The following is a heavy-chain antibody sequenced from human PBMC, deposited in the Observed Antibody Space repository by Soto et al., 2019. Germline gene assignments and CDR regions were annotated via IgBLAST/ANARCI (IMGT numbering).Heavy chain of an antibody. J-gene: IGHJ5*02. CDR3: ARGSSRRNWFDP. CDR1: GLYIISYY. Sequence: PSETLSHTCTFSGLYIISYYWSWIRQPPGKGLEWIGYIYYSGSTNYNPSLKSRVTISVDTSKNQFSLKLSSVTAADTAVYYCARGSSRRNWFDPWGQGTLVTVSS. CDR2: IYYSGST. V-gene: IGHV4-59*12.